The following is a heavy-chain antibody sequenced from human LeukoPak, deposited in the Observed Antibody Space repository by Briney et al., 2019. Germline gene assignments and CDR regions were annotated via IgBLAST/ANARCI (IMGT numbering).Heavy chain of an antibody. D-gene: IGHD5/OR15-5a*01. CDR2: MRGRGTST. J-gene: IGHJ5*02. CDR1: GSSFSNNA. Sequence: GGSLRLSCPPSGSSFSNNATTWVRHAPGKGMEWVSGMRGRGTSTYYADSVKGRFTISRDNSKNLLFLQMNSLRAEDTATYYCAKICVVIVSTGGVWLDPWGQGSLVTVSS. V-gene: IGHV3-23*01. CDR3: AKICVVIVSTGGVWLDP.